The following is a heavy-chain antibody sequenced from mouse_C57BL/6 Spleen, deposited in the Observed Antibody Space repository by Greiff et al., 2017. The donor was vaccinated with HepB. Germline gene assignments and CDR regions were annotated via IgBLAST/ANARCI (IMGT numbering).Heavy chain of an antibody. CDR2: IYPGDGDT. Sequence: QVQLKESGPELVKPGASVKISCKASGYAFSSSWMNWVKQRPGKGLEWIGRIYPGDGDTNYNGKFKGKATLTADKSSSTAYMQLSSLTSEDSAVYFCAIVADYYAMDYWGQGTSVTVSS. J-gene: IGHJ4*01. CDR3: AIVADYYAMDY. V-gene: IGHV1-82*01. D-gene: IGHD1-1*01. CDR1: GYAFSSSW.